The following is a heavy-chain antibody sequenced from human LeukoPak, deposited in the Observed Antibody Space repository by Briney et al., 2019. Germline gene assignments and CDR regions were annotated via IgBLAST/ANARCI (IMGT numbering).Heavy chain of an antibody. J-gene: IGHJ3*02. V-gene: IGHV1-69*04. Sequence: SVKVSCKASGGTFSNCAISWVRQAPGQGLEWMGRIIPIVGITNYAQKVRGRVTITADKFTSTAYMELSSLRSEDTAVYYCTRPDTYCYDNTGLLFAFQIWGQGTMVTVSS. CDR2: IIPIVGIT. D-gene: IGHD3-22*01. CDR1: GGTFSNCA. CDR3: TRPDTYCYDNTGLLFAFQI.